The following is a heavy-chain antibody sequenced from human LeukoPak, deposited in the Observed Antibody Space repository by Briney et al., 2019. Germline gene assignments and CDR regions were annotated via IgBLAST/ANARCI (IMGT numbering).Heavy chain of an antibody. CDR2: IIPIFGTA. J-gene: IGHJ4*02. CDR1: GGTFSSYA. D-gene: IGHD1-26*01. Sequence: SVKVSCKASGGTFSSYAISWVRQAPGQGLEWMGRIIPIFGTANYAQKFQGRVTITTDGSTSTAYMELSSLRSEDTAVYYCARVSGHLKWELVDYWGQGTLVTVSS. V-gene: IGHV1-69*05. CDR3: ARVSGHLKWELVDY.